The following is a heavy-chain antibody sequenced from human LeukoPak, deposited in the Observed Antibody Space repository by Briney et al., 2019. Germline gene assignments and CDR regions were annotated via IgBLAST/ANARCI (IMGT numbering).Heavy chain of an antibody. Sequence: PSETLSLTCTVSGGSISNNYWTWIRQPAGKGLEYIGRIYSSGSTHYNPSLKSRVTMSVDTSKTQFSLKLTSVTVADTALYYCARDRGFSSGHGGWFDPWGQGTLVTVSS. CDR2: IYSSGST. D-gene: IGHD6-19*01. V-gene: IGHV4-4*07. J-gene: IGHJ5*02. CDR1: GGSISNNY. CDR3: ARDRGFSSGHGGWFDP.